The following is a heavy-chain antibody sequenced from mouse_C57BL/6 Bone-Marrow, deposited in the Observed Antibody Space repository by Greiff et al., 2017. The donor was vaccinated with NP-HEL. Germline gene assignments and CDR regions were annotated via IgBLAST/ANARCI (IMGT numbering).Heavy chain of an antibody. V-gene: IGHV1-82*01. CDR1: GYAFSSSW. CDR3: ATLRGYFDY. CDR2: IYPGDGDT. Sequence: VQLQQSGPELVKPGASVKISCKASGYAFSSSWMNWVKQRPGKGLEWIGRIYPGDGDTNYNGKFKGKATLTADKSSSTAYMLLSSLTSEDSAVYFCATLRGYFDYWGQGTTLTVSS. J-gene: IGHJ2*01.